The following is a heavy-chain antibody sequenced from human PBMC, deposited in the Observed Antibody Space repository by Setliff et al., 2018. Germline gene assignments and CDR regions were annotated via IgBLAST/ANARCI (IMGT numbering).Heavy chain of an antibody. CDR3: TRDWGGVGATNAFDI. V-gene: IGHV3-74*01. CDR2: INSDGSST. J-gene: IGHJ3*02. D-gene: IGHD1-26*01. CDR1: GFTFSSYW. Sequence: PGGSLRLSCEASGFTFSSYWMHWVRQAPGKGLVWVSHINSDGSSTTYADSVKGRFTISRDNAKNTLYLRMNRLRAEDTAVYYCTRDWGGVGATNAFDIWGQGTMVTVSS.